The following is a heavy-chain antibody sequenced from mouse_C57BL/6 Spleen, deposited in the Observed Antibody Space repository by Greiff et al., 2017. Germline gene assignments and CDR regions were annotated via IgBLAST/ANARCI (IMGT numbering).Heavy chain of an antibody. CDR1: GYTFTSYW. Sequence: VKLQESGAELVKPGASVKLSCKASGYTFTSYWMHWVKQRPGQGLEWIGMIHPNSGSTNYNEKFKSKATLTVDKSSSTAYMQLSSLTSEDSAVYYCARGGYDYDVEFDYWGQGTTLTVSS. J-gene: IGHJ2*01. D-gene: IGHD2-4*01. CDR2: IHPNSGST. CDR3: ARGGYDYDVEFDY. V-gene: IGHV1-64*01.